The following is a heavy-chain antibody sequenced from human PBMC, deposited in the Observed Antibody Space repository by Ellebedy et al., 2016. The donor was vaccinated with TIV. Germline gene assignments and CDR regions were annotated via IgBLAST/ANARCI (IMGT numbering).Heavy chain of an antibody. D-gene: IGHD2-15*01. J-gene: IGHJ4*02. Sequence: GESLKISCAASEFTFSTYHMHWVRQAPGKGLEWVAVIWYDGTAKFYAESVKGRFTISRDNSQNTLHLEMNSLRADDTALYYCARELGGSGGSDFDYWGQGTLVTVSS. CDR1: EFTFSTYH. CDR3: ARELGGSGGSDFDY. CDR2: IWYDGTAK. V-gene: IGHV3-33*01.